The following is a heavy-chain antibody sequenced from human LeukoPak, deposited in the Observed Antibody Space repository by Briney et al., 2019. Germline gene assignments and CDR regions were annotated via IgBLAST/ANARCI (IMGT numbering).Heavy chain of an antibody. Sequence: GGSLRLSCAASGFTFSDYNMGWMRQAPGKGLEWVSYTRNSDNNMFYADSVKGRFTISRDNAKYSVYLQMNSLRAEDTAVYYCARRIAGNGSHAFDIWGQGTMATVSS. CDR1: GFTFSDYN. D-gene: IGHD6-13*01. V-gene: IGHV3-11*01. CDR2: TRNSDNNM. CDR3: ARRIAGNGSHAFDI. J-gene: IGHJ3*02.